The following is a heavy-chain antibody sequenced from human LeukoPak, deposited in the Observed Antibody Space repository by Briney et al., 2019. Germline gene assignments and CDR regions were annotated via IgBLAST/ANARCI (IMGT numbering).Heavy chain of an antibody. D-gene: IGHD1-1*01. CDR1: GYSISSGYY. V-gene: IGHV4-38-2*02. CDR2: IYHSGST. Sequence: SETLSLTCTVSGYSISSGYYWGWIRQPPGKDLEWIWYIYHSGSTYYNPSLKSRVTISLDRSKNQFSLKLSSVTAADTAVYYCARGVSVHLDYWGQGTLVTVSS. J-gene: IGHJ4*02. CDR3: ARGVSVHLDY.